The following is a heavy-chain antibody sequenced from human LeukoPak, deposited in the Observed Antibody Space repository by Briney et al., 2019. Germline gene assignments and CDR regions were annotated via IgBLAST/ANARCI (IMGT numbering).Heavy chain of an antibody. Sequence: SETLSLTCTVSGGSISSYYWSWIRQPPGKGLEWIGYIYYSGSTNYNPSLKRRVTISVDTSKNQFSLKLSSVTAADTAVYYCARERGAGGFDYWGQGTLVTVSS. CDR3: ARERGAGGFDY. J-gene: IGHJ4*02. CDR1: GGSISSYY. V-gene: IGHV4-59*01. D-gene: IGHD3-16*01. CDR2: IYYSGST.